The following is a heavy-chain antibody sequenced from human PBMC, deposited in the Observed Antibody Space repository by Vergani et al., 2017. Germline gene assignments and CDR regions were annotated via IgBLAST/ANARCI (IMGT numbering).Heavy chain of an antibody. D-gene: IGHD5-18*01. CDR2: IYISGST. V-gene: IGHV4-4*07. Sequence: VQLVESGGGLVKPGGSLRLSCAASGFTFSNAWMSWVRQAPGKGLEWVGRIYISGSTNYNPSLKGRVTMSVDTSKNQFSLKLTSVTAADTAVYYCARGRRVKYSYGFRNLDYYGMDVWGQGTTVTVSS. J-gene: IGHJ6*02. CDR3: ARGRRVKYSYGFRNLDYYGMDV. CDR1: GFTFSNAW.